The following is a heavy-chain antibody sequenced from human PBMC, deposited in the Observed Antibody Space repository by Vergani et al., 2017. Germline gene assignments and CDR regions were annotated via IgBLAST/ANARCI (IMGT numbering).Heavy chain of an antibody. D-gene: IGHD3-16*01. Sequence: QVQLVQSGAEVKKPGASVKVSCKASGYTFTGYYMHWVRQAPGQGLEWMGWINPNSGGTNYAQKFQGRVTMTRDTSISTAYMELNRLKSDDTAMYYCARDTRGGEWSGGYWGQGTLVTVSS. CDR1: GYTFTGYY. J-gene: IGHJ4*02. CDR2: INPNSGGT. CDR3: ARDTRGGEWSGGY. V-gene: IGHV1-2*02.